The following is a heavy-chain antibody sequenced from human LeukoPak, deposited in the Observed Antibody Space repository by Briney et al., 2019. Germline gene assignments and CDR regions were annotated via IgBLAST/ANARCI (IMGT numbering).Heavy chain of an antibody. D-gene: IGHD2-8*01. J-gene: IGHJ4*02. CDR1: GYTFTSYG. Sequence: ASVKVSCKASGYTFTSYGIFWVRQAPGQGLEWMGWISAYNGNTNYAQRLQGRVTMTTDTSTSTAYMELSRLRSDDTAVYYCATLGDCTNGVCSNNHWGQGTLVTVSS. V-gene: IGHV1-18*01. CDR2: ISAYNGNT. CDR3: ATLGDCTNGVCSNNH.